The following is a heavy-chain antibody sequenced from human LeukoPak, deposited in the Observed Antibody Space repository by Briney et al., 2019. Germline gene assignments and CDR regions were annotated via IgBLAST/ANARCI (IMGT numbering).Heavy chain of an antibody. CDR1: GFTFSSYG. V-gene: IGHV3-30*03. J-gene: IGHJ4*02. Sequence: GGSLRLSCAASGFTFSSYGMHWVRQAPGKGLEWVAVISYDGSNKHYADSVKGRFTISRDNSKNTLYLQMNSLRAEDTAVYYCARDASMTTVTTPFDYWGQGTLVTVSS. CDR3: ARDASMTTVTTPFDY. CDR2: ISYDGSNK. D-gene: IGHD4-17*01.